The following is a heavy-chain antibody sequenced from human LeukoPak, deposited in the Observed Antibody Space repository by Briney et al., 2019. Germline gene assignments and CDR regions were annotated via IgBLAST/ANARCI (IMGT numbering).Heavy chain of an antibody. CDR2: IYNSGST. CDR3: ARENPTYYYDRRVFDY. D-gene: IGHD3-22*01. CDR1: GCSISSYY. V-gene: IGHV4-59*01. J-gene: IGHJ4*02. Sequence: SETLSLTCTVSGCSISSYYWSWIRQPPGKGLEWVGYIYNSGSTNYNPSLKGRFTISRDTSKNQLSLQMTTLTVAGPAVSYCARENPTYYYDRRVFDYWGQGTLVTVSS.